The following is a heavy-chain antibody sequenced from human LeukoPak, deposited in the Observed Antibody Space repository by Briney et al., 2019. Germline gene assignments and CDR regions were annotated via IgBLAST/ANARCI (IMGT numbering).Heavy chain of an antibody. V-gene: IGHV3-23*01. CDR3: AKVAMGYYYDSSGLTPDY. Sequence: GGSLRLSCAASGFTFSSYAMSWVRQAPGKGLEWVSAISGSGGSTYYADSVKGRFTISRDNSKNTLYLQMNSLRAEDTAVYYCAKVAMGYYYDSSGLTPDYWGQGTLVTVSS. CDR2: ISGSGGST. J-gene: IGHJ4*02. D-gene: IGHD3-22*01. CDR1: GFTFSSYA.